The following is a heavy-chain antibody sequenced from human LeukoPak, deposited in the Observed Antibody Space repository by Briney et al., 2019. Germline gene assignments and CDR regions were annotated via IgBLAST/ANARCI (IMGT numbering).Heavy chain of an antibody. V-gene: IGHV1-46*01. CDR3: ARERDTAMVYFDY. J-gene: IGHJ4*02. CDR1: GYTFTSYY. Sequence: ASVKVSCKASGYTFTSYYMHWVRQAPGQGLEWMGIINPSGGSTSYAQKFQGRVTMTRDTSITTSYMELTSLTSDDTAVYYCARERDTAMVYFDYWGQGTLVTVSS. D-gene: IGHD5-18*01. CDR2: INPSGGST.